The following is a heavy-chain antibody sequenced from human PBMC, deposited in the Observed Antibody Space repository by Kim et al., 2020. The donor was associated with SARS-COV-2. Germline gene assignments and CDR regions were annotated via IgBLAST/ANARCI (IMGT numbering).Heavy chain of an antibody. V-gene: IGHV3-53*01. CDR2: IYSGGST. J-gene: IGHJ3*02. CDR1: GFTVSSNY. CDR3: ARVKAVLRYFDWPKAAFDI. D-gene: IGHD3-9*01. Sequence: GGSLRLSCAASGFTVSSNYMSWVRQAPGKGLEWVSVIYSGGSTYYADSVKGRFTISRDNSKNTLYLQMNSLRAEDTAVYYCARVKAVLRYFDWPKAAFDIWGQGTMVTVSS.